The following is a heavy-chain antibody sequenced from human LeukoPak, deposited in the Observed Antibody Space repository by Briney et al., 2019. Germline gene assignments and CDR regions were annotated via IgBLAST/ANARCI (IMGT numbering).Heavy chain of an antibody. J-gene: IGHJ4*02. CDR3: AKDMWGGGYYDSGSYYGIDY. V-gene: IGHV3-43D*03. CDR1: GFTFDDYA. D-gene: IGHD3-10*01. Sequence: GGSLRLPCAASGFTFDDYAMHWVRQAPGKGLEWVSLISWDGGSTDYADSVKGRFTISRDNSKNSLHLQMNSLRPEDSALYYCAKDMWGGGYYDSGSYYGIDYWGQGTLVTVSS. CDR2: ISWDGGST.